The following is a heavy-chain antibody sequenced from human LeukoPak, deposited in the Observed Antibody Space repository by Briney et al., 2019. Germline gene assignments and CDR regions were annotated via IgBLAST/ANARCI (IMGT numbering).Heavy chain of an antibody. D-gene: IGHD6-19*01. V-gene: IGHV1-8*02. CDR1: GYTCTSYG. Sequence: ASVKVSCKASGYTCTSYGISWVRQAPGQGLEWMGRMNPNSGNTGYAQKFQGRVTMTRNTSISTAYMELSSLRSEDTAVYYCARRGPRGKWLRDYWGQGTLVTVSS. CDR3: ARRGPRGKWLRDY. CDR2: MNPNSGNT. J-gene: IGHJ4*02.